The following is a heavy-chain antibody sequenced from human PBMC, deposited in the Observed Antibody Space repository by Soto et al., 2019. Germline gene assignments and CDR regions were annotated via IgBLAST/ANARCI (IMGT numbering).Heavy chain of an antibody. J-gene: IGHJ5*02. Sequence: PSETLSLTCAVYGGSFSGYSWTWIRQPPGTGLEWIGEINHSGSTNYNPSLKSRVTISVDTSKNQFSLKLTSVTAADTAVYYCARPHGGSSGWDNWFDPWGQGTLVTVSS. CDR1: GGSFSGYS. CDR2: INHSGST. CDR3: ARPHGGSSGWDNWFDP. D-gene: IGHD6-25*01. V-gene: IGHV4-34*01.